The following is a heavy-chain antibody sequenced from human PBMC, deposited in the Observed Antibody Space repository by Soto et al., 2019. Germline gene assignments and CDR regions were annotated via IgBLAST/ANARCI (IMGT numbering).Heavy chain of an antibody. CDR1: GFTFSSYA. D-gene: IGHD3-22*01. J-gene: IGHJ4*02. CDR2: ISGSGGST. Sequence: EVQLLESGGGLVQPGGSLRLSCAASGFTFSSYAMSWVRQAPGKGLEWVSAISGSGGSTYYTDSVKGRFTISRDNSKNTMYLHMNSLRADDTAVYYCAKRYWYDGSGLWDYWGQGTLVTVSS. V-gene: IGHV3-23*01. CDR3: AKRYWYDGSGLWDY.